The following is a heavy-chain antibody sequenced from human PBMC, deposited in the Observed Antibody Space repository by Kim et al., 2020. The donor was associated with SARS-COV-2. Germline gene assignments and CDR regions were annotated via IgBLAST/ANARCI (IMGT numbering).Heavy chain of an antibody. CDR3: ARKYDFWSGCYRNYYYYGMDV. CDR1: GYTFTSYA. Sequence: ASVKVSCKASGYTFTSYAMNWVRQAPGQGLEWMGWINTNTGNPTYAQGFTGRFVFSLDTSVSTAYLQISSLKAEDTAVYYCARKYDFWSGCYRNYYYYGMDVWGQGTTVTVSS. J-gene: IGHJ6*02. CDR2: INTNTGNP. V-gene: IGHV7-4-1*02. D-gene: IGHD3-3*01.